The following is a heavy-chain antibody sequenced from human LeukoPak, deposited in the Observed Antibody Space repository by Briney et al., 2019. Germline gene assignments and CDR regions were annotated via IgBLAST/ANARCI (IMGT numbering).Heavy chain of an antibody. CDR1: GFTFSDFY. Sequence: GGSLRLSCAGSGFTFSDFYMNWIRQAPGKGLEWLAYISPSGSYTTYADSVKGRFVISRDNTKNSVSLHMNTLTADDTAVYFCASDQVPGVFDYWGQGARVTVSS. V-gene: IGHV3-11*05. J-gene: IGHJ4*02. CDR2: ISPSGSYT. CDR3: ASDQVPGVFDY.